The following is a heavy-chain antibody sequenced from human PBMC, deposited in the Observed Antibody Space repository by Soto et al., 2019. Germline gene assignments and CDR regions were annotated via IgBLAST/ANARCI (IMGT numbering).Heavy chain of an antibody. CDR2: ISGSGGST. D-gene: IGHD2-15*01. CDR1: GFTFSSYA. CDR3: AKPHCSGGSCYGGFDY. Sequence: GGSLRLSCAASGFTFSSYAMSWVRQAPGKGLEWVSAISGSGGSTYYADSVKGRFTISRDNSKNTLYLQMNSLRAEDTAVYYCAKPHCSGGSCYGGFDYWGQGTLVTVSS. V-gene: IGHV3-23*01. J-gene: IGHJ4*02.